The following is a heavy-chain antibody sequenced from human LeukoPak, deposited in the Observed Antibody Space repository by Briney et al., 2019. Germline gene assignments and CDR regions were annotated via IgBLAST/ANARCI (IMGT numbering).Heavy chain of an antibody. CDR2: INTNTGNP. CDR1: GYTFTSYA. D-gene: IGHD3-3*01. V-gene: IGHV7-4-1*02. J-gene: IGHJ6*02. Sequence: GASVRVSCKASGYTFTSYAMNWGRQAPGQWLEWMGWINTNTGNPTYAQGFTGRFVFSLDTSVSTAYLQISSLKAEDTAVYYCARISTILGYYYGMDVWGQGTTVTVSS. CDR3: ARISTILGYYYGMDV.